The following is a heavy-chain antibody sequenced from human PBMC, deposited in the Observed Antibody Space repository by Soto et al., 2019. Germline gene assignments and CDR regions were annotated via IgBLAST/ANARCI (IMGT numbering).Heavy chain of an antibody. V-gene: IGHV1-18*01. J-gene: IGHJ6*02. CDR1: GYMFTTYG. Sequence: ASVKVSCKASGYMFTTYGVSWVRQAPGQGLEWMGWISGYNAKTNYAQKLQGRVTMTTDTSTSTAYMELRSLRSDDTAVYYCARDAGAIVTISAALDVWGQGTPVTVSS. CDR2: ISGYNAKT. D-gene: IGHD6-25*01. CDR3: ARDAGAIVTISAALDV.